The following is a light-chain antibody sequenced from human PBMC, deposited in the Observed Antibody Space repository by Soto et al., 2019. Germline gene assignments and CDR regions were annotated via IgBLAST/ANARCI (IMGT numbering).Light chain of an antibody. V-gene: IGLV2-11*01. CDR2: DVT. CDR3: CSYAGSYTLV. Sequence: QSALTQPRSVSGSPGQSVTISCTGTSSDVGYYNYVSWYQQHPGKAPKLMIYDVTKRPSGVPDRFSGSKSGNTASLTISGLQAEDEADYYCCSYAGSYTLVFGGGTQLTVL. CDR1: SSDVGYYNY. J-gene: IGLJ2*01.